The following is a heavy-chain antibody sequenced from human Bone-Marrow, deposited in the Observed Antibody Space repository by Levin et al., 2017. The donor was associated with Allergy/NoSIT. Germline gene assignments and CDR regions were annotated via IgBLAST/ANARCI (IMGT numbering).Heavy chain of an antibody. CDR3: ARDSGAVSAGY. D-gene: IGHD3-3*01. J-gene: IGHJ4*02. CDR2: IKQDGSDK. Sequence: PGGSLRLSCAVSGFTFSRYWMSWVRQAPGKGLEWVANIKQDGSDKNYVDSVEGRFTISRDNAKNSVYLQMNSLRAEDTGVYYCARDSGAVSAGYWGQGTLVTVSS. CDR1: GFTFSRYW. V-gene: IGHV3-7*01.